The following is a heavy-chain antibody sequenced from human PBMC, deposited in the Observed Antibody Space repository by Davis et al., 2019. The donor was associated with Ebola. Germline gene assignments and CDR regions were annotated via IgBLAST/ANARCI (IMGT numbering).Heavy chain of an antibody. CDR2: ISYDGSNK. CDR3: ARALTWFGELLYLPNWFDP. CDR1: GFTFSSYG. V-gene: IGHV3-30*03. Sequence: PGGSLRLSCAASGFTFSSYGMHWVRQAPGKGLEWVTVISYDGSNKYYADSVKGRFTVSRDNSKNTLYLQMNSLRAEDTAVYYCARALTWFGELLYLPNWFDPWGQGTLVTVSS. J-gene: IGHJ5*02. D-gene: IGHD3-10*01.